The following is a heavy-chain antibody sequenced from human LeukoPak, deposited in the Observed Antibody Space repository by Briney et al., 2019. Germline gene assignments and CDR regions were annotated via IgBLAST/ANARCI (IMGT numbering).Heavy chain of an antibody. J-gene: IGHJ4*02. V-gene: IGHV3-30*18. CDR3: AKDATNYYDSSGYYFDY. D-gene: IGHD3-22*01. CDR2: ISYDGCNK. CDR1: GFTFSSYG. Sequence: GRSLRLSCAASGFTFSSYGMHWVRQAPGKGLEWVAVISYDGCNKYYADSVKGRFTISRDNSKNTLYLQMNSLRAEDTAVYYCAKDATNYYDSSGYYFDYWGQGTLVTVSS.